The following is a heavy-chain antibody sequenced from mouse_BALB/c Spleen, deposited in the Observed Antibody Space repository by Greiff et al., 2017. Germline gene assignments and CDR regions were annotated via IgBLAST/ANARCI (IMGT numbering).Heavy chain of an antibody. D-gene: IGHD1-1*01. V-gene: IGHV5-9-4*01. CDR3: ARCHCTTVVAPYFDY. CDR2: ISSGGSYT. Sequence: EVKLMESGGGLVKPGGSLKLSCAASGFTFSSYAMSWVRQSPEKRLEWVAEISSGGSYTYYPDTVTGRFPISRDNAKNTLSLEMSSLRSEDTAMYYCARCHCTTVVAPYFDYWGQGTTLTVSS. CDR1: GFTFSSYA. J-gene: IGHJ2*01.